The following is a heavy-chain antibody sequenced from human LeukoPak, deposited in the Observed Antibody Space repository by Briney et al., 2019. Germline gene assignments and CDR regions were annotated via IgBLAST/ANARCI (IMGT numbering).Heavy chain of an antibody. J-gene: IGHJ4*02. Sequence: ASVKVSCKASGYTFTSYYMHWVRQAPGQGLEWMGIINPSGGSTSYAQNFQGRVTMTRDTSINTAYMDLNRLRPDDTAVYYCVRSPTSGTYYNRPYYFDYWGQGTLVTVSS. CDR1: GYTFTSYY. D-gene: IGHD3-10*01. V-gene: IGHV1-46*01. CDR2: INPSGGST. CDR3: VRSPTSGTYYNRPYYFDY.